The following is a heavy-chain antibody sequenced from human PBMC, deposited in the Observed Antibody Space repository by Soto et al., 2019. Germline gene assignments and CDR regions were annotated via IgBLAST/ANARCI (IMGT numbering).Heavy chain of an antibody. V-gene: IGHV1-3*01. Sequence: QVLLVQSGAEVTKPGASVKVSCKASGYTFTSYALHWMRQAPGQGLEWMGWINAGNGNIKYSQQAQGRVTITRDTSARTVYMELSSLRSQHTAVYFCARARLPQPTYYYYYALDVWGQGTTVTVSS. D-gene: IGHD3-10*01. J-gene: IGHJ6*02. CDR1: GYTFTSYA. CDR2: INAGNGNI. CDR3: ARARLPQPTYYYYYALDV.